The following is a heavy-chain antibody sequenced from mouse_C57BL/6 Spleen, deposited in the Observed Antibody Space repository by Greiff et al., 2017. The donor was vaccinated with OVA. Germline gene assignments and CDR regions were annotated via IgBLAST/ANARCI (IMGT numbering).Heavy chain of an antibody. CDR2: IYPGSGST. V-gene: IGHV1-55*01. CDR3: AREGGGDYYGSSYVGYFDV. CDR1: GYTFTSYW. J-gene: IGHJ1*03. Sequence: QVQLQQSGAELVKPGASVKMSCKASGYTFTSYWITWVKQRPGQGLEWIGDIYPGSGSTNYNEKFKSKATLTVDTSSSTAYMQLSSLTSEDSAVYYCAREGGGDYYGSSYVGYFDVWGTGTTVTVSS. D-gene: IGHD1-1*01.